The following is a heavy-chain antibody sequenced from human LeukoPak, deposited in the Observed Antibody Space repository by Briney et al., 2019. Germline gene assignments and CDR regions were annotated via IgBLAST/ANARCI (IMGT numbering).Heavy chain of an antibody. CDR2: IYYSGST. V-gene: IGHV4-61*08. CDR3: TSNLVIGYYYMDV. Sequence: SQTLSLTCTVSGGSISSGGYYWSWIRQHPGKGPEWIGYIYYSGSTNYNPSLKSRVTISVDTSKNQFSLKLSSVTAADTAVYYCTSNLVIGYYYMDVWGKGTTVTVSS. J-gene: IGHJ6*03. CDR1: GGSISSGGYY. D-gene: IGHD2/OR15-2a*01.